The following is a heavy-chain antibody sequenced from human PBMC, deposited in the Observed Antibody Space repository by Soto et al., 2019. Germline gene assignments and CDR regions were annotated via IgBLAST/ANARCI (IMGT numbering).Heavy chain of an antibody. D-gene: IGHD1-26*01. CDR2: INHSGST. Sequence: SETLSLTCAVYGGSFSGYYWSWIRQPPGKGLEWIGEINHSGSTNYNPSLKSRVTISVDTSKNQFSLKLSSVTAADTAVYYCARGRREVGATPYYYGMDVWGQGTTVTAP. V-gene: IGHV4-34*01. CDR1: GGSFSGYY. CDR3: ARGRREVGATPYYYGMDV. J-gene: IGHJ6*02.